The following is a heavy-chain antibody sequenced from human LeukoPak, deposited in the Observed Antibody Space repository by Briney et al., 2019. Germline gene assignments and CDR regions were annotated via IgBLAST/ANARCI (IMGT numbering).Heavy chain of an antibody. D-gene: IGHD3-16*01. J-gene: IGHJ6*03. Sequence: APVKVSCKASGYTFTSYGISWVRQAPGQGLEWMGWISAYNGNTNYAQKLQGRVTMTTDTSTSTAYMELRSLRSEDTAVYYCARAPRGGDYCYYMDVWGKGTTVTISS. CDR1: GYTFTSYG. V-gene: IGHV1-18*01. CDR3: ARAPRGGDYCYYMDV. CDR2: ISAYNGNT.